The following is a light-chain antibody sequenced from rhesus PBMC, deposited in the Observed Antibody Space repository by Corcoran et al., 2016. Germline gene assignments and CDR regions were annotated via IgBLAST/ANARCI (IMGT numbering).Light chain of an antibody. V-gene: IGKV1-25*01. CDR1: QGITND. CDR2: EAS. Sequence: DIQMTQSPSSLSASVGDRVTITCRASQGITNDLAWYQQKPGETPKLLIYEASSLQSGIPSRFSGSGSGKDFTLTISSLQSEDFATDYCQHYYSTPYSFGQGTKVEIK. CDR3: QHYYSTPYS. J-gene: IGKJ2*01.